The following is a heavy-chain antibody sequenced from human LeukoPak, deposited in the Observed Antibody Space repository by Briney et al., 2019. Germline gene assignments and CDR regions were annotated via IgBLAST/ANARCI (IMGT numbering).Heavy chain of an antibody. CDR1: GGSISSGSYY. V-gene: IGHV4-61*02. J-gene: IGHJ4*02. D-gene: IGHD3-16*02. CDR3: ARGVSSRGFDY. Sequence: SETLSLTCTVSGGSISSGSYYWSWIRQPAGKGLEWIGRIYTSGSTNYNPSLKSRVTISVDTSKNQFSLTLSSVTAADTAVYYCARGVSSRGFDYWGQGTLVTVSA. CDR2: IYTSGST.